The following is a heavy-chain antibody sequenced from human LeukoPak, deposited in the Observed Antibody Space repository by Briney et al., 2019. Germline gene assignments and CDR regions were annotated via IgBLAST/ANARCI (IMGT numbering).Heavy chain of an antibody. Sequence: SETLSLTCVVSGASFSNNHWSWIRQTPGTGLEWLGEITHGKGTNDNPSLKSRVTLSIDTSKNQLSLKLSSVTAADTAVYYCARDLPGWASYYYYYMDAWGKGTTVTVSS. J-gene: IGHJ6*03. CDR1: GASFSNNH. CDR3: ARDLPGWASYYYYYMDA. V-gene: IGHV4-34*01. CDR2: ITHGKGT. D-gene: IGHD6-19*01.